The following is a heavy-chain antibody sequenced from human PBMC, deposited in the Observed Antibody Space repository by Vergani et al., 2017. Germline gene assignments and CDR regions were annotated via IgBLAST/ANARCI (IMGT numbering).Heavy chain of an antibody. Sequence: QVQLVESGGGVVQPGRSLRLSCAASVFTFSSYGMHWVRQAPGKGLEWVAVISYDGSNKYYADPVKGRFTISRDNSKNTLYLQMNSLRAEDTAVYYCAKGRGEMAFLTYWGQGTLVTVSS. J-gene: IGHJ4*02. D-gene: IGHD5-24*01. CDR3: AKGRGEMAFLTY. CDR2: ISYDGSNK. V-gene: IGHV3-30*18. CDR1: VFTFSSYG.